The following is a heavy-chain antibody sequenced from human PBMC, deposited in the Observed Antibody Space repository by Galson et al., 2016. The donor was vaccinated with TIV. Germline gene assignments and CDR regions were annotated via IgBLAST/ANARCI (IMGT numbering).Heavy chain of an antibody. CDR1: GASISDYY. D-gene: IGHD3-3*01. Sequence: SETLSLTCTVSGASISDYYWSWIRQPAGKGLEWIGRLYTSGSTKYNSSLKSRVTMSADTSKNQFSLKVNSVTAADTAVYYCARDRSASFGVGEDYSGMDVWGQGTTVTVSS. CDR2: LYTSGST. CDR3: ARDRSASFGVGEDYSGMDV. J-gene: IGHJ6*02. V-gene: IGHV4-4*07.